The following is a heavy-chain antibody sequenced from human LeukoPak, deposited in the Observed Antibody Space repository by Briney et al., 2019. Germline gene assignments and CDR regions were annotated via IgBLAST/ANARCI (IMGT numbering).Heavy chain of an antibody. J-gene: IGHJ6*03. CDR3: ARRYCSSTSCYARYYYMDV. Sequence: PSETLSLTCAVYGGSFSGYYWSWIHQPPGKGLEWIGEINHSGSTNYNPSLKSRNTISVDTSKTQFSLKLSSVTAAHTAVYYCARRYCSSTSCYARYYYMDVWGKGTTVTVSS. V-gene: IGHV4-34*01. D-gene: IGHD2-2*01. CDR2: INHSGST. CDR1: GGSFSGYY.